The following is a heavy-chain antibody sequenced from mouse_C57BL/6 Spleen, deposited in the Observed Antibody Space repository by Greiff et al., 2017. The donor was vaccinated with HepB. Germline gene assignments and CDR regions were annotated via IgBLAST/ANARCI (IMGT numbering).Heavy chain of an antibody. CDR2: INPSNGGT. Sequence: VKLQQPGTELVKPGASVKLSCKASGYTFTSYWMHWVKQRPGQGLEWIGNINPSNGGTNYNEKFKSKATLTVDKSSSTAYMQLSSLRSEDSAVYYCARERTVVAPFDYWGQGTTLTVSS. CDR1: GYTFTSYW. CDR3: ARERTVVAPFDY. J-gene: IGHJ2*01. V-gene: IGHV1-53*01. D-gene: IGHD1-1*01.